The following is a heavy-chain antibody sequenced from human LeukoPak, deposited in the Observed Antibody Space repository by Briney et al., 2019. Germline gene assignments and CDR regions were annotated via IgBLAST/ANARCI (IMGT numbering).Heavy chain of an antibody. Sequence: SETLSLTCAVYGGFFSGYYWSWIRQPPGKGLEWIGVINHSGSTNYNPSLKSRVTISVDTSKNQFSLKLSSVTAADTAVYYCARGPIVVVPAAISSFDPWGQGTLVTVSS. D-gene: IGHD2-2*01. V-gene: IGHV4-34*01. J-gene: IGHJ5*02. CDR1: GGFFSGYY. CDR2: INHSGST. CDR3: ARGPIVVVPAAISSFDP.